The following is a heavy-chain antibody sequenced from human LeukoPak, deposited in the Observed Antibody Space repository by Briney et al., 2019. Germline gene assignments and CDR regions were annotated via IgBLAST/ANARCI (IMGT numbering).Heavy chain of an antibody. CDR3: AKDHGTWANRNWFDP. D-gene: IGHD4/OR15-4a*01. CDR1: GFTFSSYA. Sequence: GRSLRLSCAASGFTFSSYAMHWVRQAPGKGLEWVAVISYDGSNKYYADSVKGRFTISRDDSKNTLYLQMNSLRPEDTAVYYCAKDHGTWANRNWFDPWGQGTLVTVSS. V-gene: IGHV3-30*01. CDR2: ISYDGSNK. J-gene: IGHJ5*02.